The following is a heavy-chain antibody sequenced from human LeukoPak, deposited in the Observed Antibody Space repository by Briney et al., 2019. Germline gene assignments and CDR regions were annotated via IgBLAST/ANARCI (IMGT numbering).Heavy chain of an antibody. V-gene: IGHV4-39*07. D-gene: IGHD6-6*01. J-gene: IGHJ4*02. Sequence: SETLSLTCSVSGGSISSDSDYWGWIRQSPGKGLEWIGSIYYSGSTYYNPSLESRVTISVDTSKNQFSLKLSSVTAADTAVYYCARNSEYSRSLDYWGQGTLVTVSS. CDR1: GGSISSDSDY. CDR3: ARNSEYSRSLDY. CDR2: IYYSGST.